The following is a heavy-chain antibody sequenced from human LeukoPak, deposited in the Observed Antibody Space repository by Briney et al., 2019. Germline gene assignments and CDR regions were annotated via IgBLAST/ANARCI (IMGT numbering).Heavy chain of an antibody. CDR3: ARDIRADYYDSSGYYYLYWFDP. J-gene: IGHJ5*02. V-gene: IGHV4-39*07. Sequence: SETLSLTCTVSGGSISSSSYYWGWIRQPPGKGLGWIGSIYYSGSTYYNPSLKSRVTISVDTSKNQFSLKLSSVTAADTAVYYCARDIRADYYDSSGYYYLYWFDPWGQGTLVTVSS. CDR2: IYYSGST. CDR1: GGSISSSSYY. D-gene: IGHD3-22*01.